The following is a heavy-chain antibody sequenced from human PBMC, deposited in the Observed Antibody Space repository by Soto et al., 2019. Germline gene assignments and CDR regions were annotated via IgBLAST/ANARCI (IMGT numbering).Heavy chain of an antibody. D-gene: IGHD3-22*01. CDR2: ISDNGDRI. Sequence: GGSLRLSCAASGFSFSSNSMAWVRQAPGKGLEWVSSISDNGDRIYYADSVRGRFTISRDNSKNTLYLQMNSLRAEDTAVYYCAKGPDYYDSNGYHYYFDYWGQGIQVTVSS. V-gene: IGHV3-23*01. J-gene: IGHJ4*02. CDR1: GFSFSSNS. CDR3: AKGPDYYDSNGYHYYFDY.